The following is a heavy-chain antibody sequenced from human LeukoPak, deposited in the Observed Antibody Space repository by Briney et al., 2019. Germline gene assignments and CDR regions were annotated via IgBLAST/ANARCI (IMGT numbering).Heavy chain of an antibody. D-gene: IGHD5-24*01. V-gene: IGHV4-59*01. CDR3: ARDIRDGYDLYYYYYMDV. CDR1: GGSISSYY. CDR2: IYYSGST. Sequence: SETLSLTCTVSGGSISSYYWSWIRQPPGKGLEWIGYIYYSGSTNYNPSLKSRVTISVDTSKNQFSLKLSSVTAADTAVYYCARDIRDGYDLYYYYYMDVWGKGTTVTISS. J-gene: IGHJ6*03.